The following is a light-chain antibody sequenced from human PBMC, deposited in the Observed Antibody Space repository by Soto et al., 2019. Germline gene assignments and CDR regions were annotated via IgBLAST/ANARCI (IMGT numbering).Light chain of an antibody. V-gene: IGKV1-5*03. J-gene: IGKJ1*01. Sequence: DVQMTQSPSTLSASVGDRVTITCRASQSISSWLAWYQQKPGKAPKLLIYKASSLESGVPSRFSGSGSETEFTLTISSLQPDDFGTYYCQKYNSPPWTFGQGTKVEIK. CDR1: QSISSW. CDR2: KAS. CDR3: QKYNSPPWT.